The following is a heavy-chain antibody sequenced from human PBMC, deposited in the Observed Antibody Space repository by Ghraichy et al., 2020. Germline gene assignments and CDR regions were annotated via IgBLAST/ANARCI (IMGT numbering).Heavy chain of an antibody. CDR3: ARDLGDTVTTNGMDV. V-gene: IGHV4-30-4*01. Sequence: SETLSLTCTVSGGSISSGDYYWSWIRQPPGKGLEWIGYIYYSGSTYYNPSLKSRVTISVDTSKNQFSLKLSSVTAADTAVYYCARDLGDTVTTNGMDVWGQGTTVTVSS. J-gene: IGHJ6*02. CDR2: IYYSGST. D-gene: IGHD4-11*01. CDR1: GGSISSGDYY.